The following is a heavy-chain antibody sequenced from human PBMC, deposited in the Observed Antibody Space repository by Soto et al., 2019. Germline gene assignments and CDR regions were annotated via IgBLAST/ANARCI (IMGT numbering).Heavy chain of an antibody. CDR3: AKSLFGGPDI. CDR2: ISYTSSTI. Sequence: PGGSLRLSCAASGFTFSTYSMNWVRQAPGKGLEWVSYISYTSSTIYYADSVKGRFTISRDNAKNSLFLQMNSLRAEDTALYYCAKSLFGGPDIWGQGTMVTVSS. D-gene: IGHD2-15*01. CDR1: GFTFSTYS. V-gene: IGHV3-48*01. J-gene: IGHJ3*02.